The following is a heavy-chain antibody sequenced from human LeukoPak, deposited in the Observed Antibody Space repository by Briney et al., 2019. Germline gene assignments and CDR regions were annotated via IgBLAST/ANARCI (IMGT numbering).Heavy chain of an antibody. CDR2: MNPNSGNT. V-gene: IGHV1-8*01. CDR1: GYTFTSYD. J-gene: IGHJ3*02. CDR3: ARGVGYCSGGSCDAFDI. D-gene: IGHD2-15*01. Sequence: SVKVSCKASGYTFTSYDINWVRQATGQGVEWMGWMNPNSGNTCYAQKFQGRVTMTRNTSISTAYMELSSMRSEDTAVYYCARGVGYCSGGSCDAFDIWGQGTMVTVSS.